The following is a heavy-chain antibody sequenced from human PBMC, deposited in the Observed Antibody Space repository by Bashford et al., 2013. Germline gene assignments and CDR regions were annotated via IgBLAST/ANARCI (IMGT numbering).Heavy chain of an antibody. D-gene: IGHD2-15*01. CDR2: IYSTGST. Sequence: SETLSLTCTVSGVSINTYYWSWIRQPVGKGLEWIGRIYSTGSTNYNPSLKSRVTMSIDTSKNQFSLKLSSVTAADTAVYYCAREKGWELPYHFDYWGQGALVTVSS. J-gene: IGHJ4*02. CDR1: GVSINTYY. V-gene: IGHV4-4*07. CDR3: AREKGWELPYHFDY.